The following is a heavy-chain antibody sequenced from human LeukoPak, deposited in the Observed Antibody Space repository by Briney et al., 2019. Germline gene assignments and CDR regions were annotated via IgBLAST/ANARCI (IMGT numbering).Heavy chain of an antibody. D-gene: IGHD3-22*01. CDR2: IYYSGST. Sequence: SETLSLTCTVSGSSISSSSYYWGWIRQPPGKGLEWIGSIYYSGSTYYNPSPKSRVTISVDTSKNQFSLKLSSVTAADTAVYYCAREYYYDSSGYDYWGQGTLVTVSS. J-gene: IGHJ4*02. CDR3: AREYYYDSSGYDY. CDR1: GSSISSSSYY. V-gene: IGHV4-39*01.